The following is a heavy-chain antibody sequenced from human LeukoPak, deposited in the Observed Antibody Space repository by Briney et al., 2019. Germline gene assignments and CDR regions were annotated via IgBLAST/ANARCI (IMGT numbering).Heavy chain of an antibody. CDR3: AREVYDILTGYYPYYFDY. Sequence: SETLSLTCTVSGGSISTFYWSWIRQPAGKGLEWIGRIFTSGSTNYNPSLKSRVTISVDTSKNQFSLKLSSVTAADTAVYYCAREVYDILTGYYPYYFDYWGQGTLVTVSS. D-gene: IGHD3-9*01. CDR2: IFTSGST. J-gene: IGHJ4*02. V-gene: IGHV4-4*07. CDR1: GGSISTFY.